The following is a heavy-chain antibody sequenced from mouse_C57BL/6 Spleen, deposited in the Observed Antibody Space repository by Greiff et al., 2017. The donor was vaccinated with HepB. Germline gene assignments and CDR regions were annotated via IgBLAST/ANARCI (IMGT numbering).Heavy chain of an antibody. V-gene: IGHV5-4*03. CDR1: GFTFSSYA. J-gene: IGHJ4*01. CDR3: ARHAPYGNEGNYAMDY. CDR2: ISDGGSYT. Sequence: EVKLVESGGGLVKPGGSLKLSCAASGFTFSSYAMSWVRQTPEKRLEWVATISDGGSYTYYPDNVKGRFTISRDNAKNNLYLQMSSLRSEDTALYYCARHAPYGNEGNYAMDYWGQGTSVTVSS. D-gene: IGHD2-1*01.